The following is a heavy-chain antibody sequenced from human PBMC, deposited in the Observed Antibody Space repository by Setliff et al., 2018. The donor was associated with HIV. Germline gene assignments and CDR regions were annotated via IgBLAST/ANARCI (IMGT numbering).Heavy chain of an antibody. CDR2: INPDSDSI. CDR3: ASEGIWDSYAFDI. D-gene: IGHD1-26*01. J-gene: IGHJ3*02. CDR1: GFTFSRYR. Sequence: GGSLRLSCAASGFTFSRYRLNWVRQAPGKGLEWISYINPDSDSIYYADSLEGRFTIARDNARNTLYLQMNSLRAEDTAVYHCASEGIWDSYAFDIWGQGTMVTVSS. V-gene: IGHV3-21*01.